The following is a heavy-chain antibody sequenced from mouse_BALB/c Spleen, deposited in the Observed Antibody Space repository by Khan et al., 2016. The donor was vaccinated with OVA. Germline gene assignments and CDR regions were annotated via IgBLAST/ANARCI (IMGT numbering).Heavy chain of an antibody. V-gene: IGHV5-15*02. CDR3: ARGGGTAPFAY. CDR1: GFTFSDYG. Sequence: EVELVESGGGLVQPGGSRKLSCAATGFTFSDYGMAWVRQAPGKGPEWVAFISDLAYTFYYADTVTGRFTLSREHAKTTLYLEMSSLRSGDTAMICCARGGGTAPFAYWGQGTLVTVSA. J-gene: IGHJ3*01. D-gene: IGHD1-2*01. CDR2: ISDLAYTF.